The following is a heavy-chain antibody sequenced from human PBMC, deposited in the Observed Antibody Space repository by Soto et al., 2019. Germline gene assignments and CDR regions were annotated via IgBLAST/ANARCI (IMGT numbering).Heavy chain of an antibody. CDR1: GFTFSSYW. CDR2: INSDGSST. CDR3: ARDPETYYDILTGPPHYYYYYGMDV. D-gene: IGHD3-9*01. V-gene: IGHV3-74*01. J-gene: IGHJ6*02. Sequence: HPGGSLRLSCAASGFTFSSYWMHWVRQAPGKGLVWVSRINSDGSSTSYADSVKGRFTISRDNAKNTLYLQMNSLRAEDTAVYYCARDPETYYDILTGPPHYYYYYGMDVWGQGTTVTVSS.